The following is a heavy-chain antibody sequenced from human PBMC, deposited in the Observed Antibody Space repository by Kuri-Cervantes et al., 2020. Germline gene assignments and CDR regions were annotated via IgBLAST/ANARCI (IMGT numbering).Heavy chain of an antibody. Sequence: ASVKVSCKASGYTFSGYYMHWVRQAPGQGLKWMAWINPSSGGTKFAQMFQGRVTMTRDTSISTAYMELSSLRSDDTAVYYCARENGKSYAYSLDYWGQGTLVTVSS. CDR2: INPSSGGT. J-gene: IGHJ4*02. CDR3: ARENGKSYAYSLDY. V-gene: IGHV1-2*02. CDR1: GYTFSGYY. D-gene: IGHD5-18*01.